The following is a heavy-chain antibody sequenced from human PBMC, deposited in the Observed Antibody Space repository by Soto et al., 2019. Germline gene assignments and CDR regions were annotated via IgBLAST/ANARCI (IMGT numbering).Heavy chain of an antibody. Sequence: GGSLRLSCAASGFTFSSYAMHWVRQAPGKGLEWVAVISYDGSNKYYADSVKGRFTISRDNSKNTLYLQMNSLRAEDTAVYYCARDRSSSWYRKLDYWGQGTLVTVSS. CDR3: ARDRSSSWYRKLDY. J-gene: IGHJ4*02. CDR2: ISYDGSNK. CDR1: GFTFSSYA. V-gene: IGHV3-30-3*01. D-gene: IGHD6-13*01.